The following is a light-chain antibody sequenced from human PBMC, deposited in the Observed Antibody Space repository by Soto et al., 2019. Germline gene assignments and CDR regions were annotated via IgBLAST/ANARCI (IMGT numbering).Light chain of an antibody. V-gene: IGLV2-11*01. CDR1: SSDVGGYNY. Sequence: QSALTQPRSVSGSPGQSVTISCTGTSSDVGGYNYVSWYQQHPGKAPKLMIYDVTKRPSGVPDRFSGSKSCNTASLTISGLQDEDEDDYYCCSYAGSYTMVFGGGTKLTVL. CDR3: CSYAGSYTMV. CDR2: DVT. J-gene: IGLJ2*01.